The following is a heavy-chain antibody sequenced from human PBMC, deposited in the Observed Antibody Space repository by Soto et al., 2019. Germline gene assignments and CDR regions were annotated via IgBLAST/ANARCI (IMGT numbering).Heavy chain of an antibody. CDR1: GFTFSDYY. CDR3: ARVRRAGTSYYYGMDV. Sequence: PGGSLRLSCAASGFTFSDYYMSWIRQAPGKGLEWVSYISSSGSTIYYADSVKGRFTISRDNAKNSLYLQMNSLRAEDTAVYYCARVRRAGTSYYYGMDVWGQGTTVTVSS. D-gene: IGHD1-7*01. V-gene: IGHV3-11*01. CDR2: ISSSGSTI. J-gene: IGHJ6*02.